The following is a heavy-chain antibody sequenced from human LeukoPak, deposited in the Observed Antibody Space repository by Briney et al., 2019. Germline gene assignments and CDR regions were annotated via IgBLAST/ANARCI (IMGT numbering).Heavy chain of an antibody. CDR3: ARDGAGGNMEYYFDY. J-gene: IGHJ4*02. Sequence: GGSLRLSCAASGFTFSSYAMSWVRQAPGKGLEWVSAISGSGGSTYYADSVKGRFTISRDNSKNTLYLQMNSLRAEDTAVYYCARDGAGGNMEYYFDYWGQGTLVTVSS. D-gene: IGHD3-3*01. CDR1: GFTFSSYA. CDR2: ISGSGGST. V-gene: IGHV3-23*01.